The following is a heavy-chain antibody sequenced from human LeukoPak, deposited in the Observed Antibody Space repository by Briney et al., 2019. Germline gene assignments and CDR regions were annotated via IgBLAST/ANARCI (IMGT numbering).Heavy chain of an antibody. J-gene: IGHJ6*02. CDR2: ISYDGSNK. CDR1: GFTFSDYN. D-gene: IGHD5-18*01. V-gene: IGHV3-30*18. Sequence: GGSLRLSCAASGFTFSDYNMNWVRQAPGKGLEWVAVISYDGSNKYYADSVKGRFTISRDNSKNTLYLQMNSLRAEDTAVYYCAKEKGVIQLWPLYYYYYGMDVWGQGTTVTVSS. CDR3: AKEKGVIQLWPLYYYYYGMDV.